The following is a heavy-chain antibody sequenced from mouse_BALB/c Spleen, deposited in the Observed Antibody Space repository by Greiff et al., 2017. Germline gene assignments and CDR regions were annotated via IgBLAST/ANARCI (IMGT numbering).Heavy chain of an antibody. CDR2: IDTSDSYT. J-gene: IGHJ3*01. CDR3: ARGGLLRGWFAY. Sequence: QVQLQQPGAELVMPGASVKMSCKASGYTFTDYWMHWVKQRPGQGLEWIGAIDTSDSYTSYNQKFKGKATLTVDKSSSTAYMELRSLTSEDTAVYYCARGGLLRGWFAYWGQGTLVTVSA. V-gene: IGHV1-69*01. D-gene: IGHD2-3*01. CDR1: GYTFTDYW.